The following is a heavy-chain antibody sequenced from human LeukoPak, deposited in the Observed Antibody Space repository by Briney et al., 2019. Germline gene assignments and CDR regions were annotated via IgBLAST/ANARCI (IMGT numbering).Heavy chain of an antibody. V-gene: IGHV4-34*01. CDR3: ARGREELVVPAYYFDY. CDR1: GGSFSGYY. Sequence: SETLSLTCAVHGGSFSGYYWSWIRQPPGKGLEWIGEINHSGSTNYNPSLKSRVTISVDTSKNQFSLKLSSVTAADTAVYYCARGREELVVPAYYFDYWGQGTLVTVSS. CDR2: INHSGST. D-gene: IGHD2-2*01. J-gene: IGHJ4*02.